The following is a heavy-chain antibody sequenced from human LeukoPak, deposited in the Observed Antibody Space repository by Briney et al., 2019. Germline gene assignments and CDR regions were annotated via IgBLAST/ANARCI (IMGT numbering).Heavy chain of an antibody. CDR1: GGSISSYY. J-gene: IGHJ2*01. CDR2: IYYSGST. V-gene: IGHV4-59*08. CDR3: ARHIYGSGSYGTFDL. D-gene: IGHD3-10*01. Sequence: SETLSLTCTVSGGSISSYYWSWIRQPPGKGLEWIGYIYYSGSTNYNPSLKSRVTKSVDTSKNQFSLKLSSVTAADTAVYYCARHIYGSGSYGTFDLWGRGTLVTVSS.